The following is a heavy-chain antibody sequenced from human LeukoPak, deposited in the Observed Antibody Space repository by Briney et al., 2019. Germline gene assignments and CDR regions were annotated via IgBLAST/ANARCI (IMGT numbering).Heavy chain of an antibody. CDR3: AKDIELFMS. CDR1: GFTFRNFA. Sequence: GGSLRLSCAASGFTFRNFAMSWVRQAPGKGLEWVSGLSHGGTRTFYAASVKGRFTISRDDSNSTLFLQMANLRVEDTATYYCAKDIELFMSWGQGTLVIVSS. V-gene: IGHV3-23*01. CDR2: LSHGGTRT. D-gene: IGHD1-26*01. J-gene: IGHJ5*02.